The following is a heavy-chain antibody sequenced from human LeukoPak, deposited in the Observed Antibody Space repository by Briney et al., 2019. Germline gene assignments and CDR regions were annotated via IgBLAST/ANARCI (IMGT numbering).Heavy chain of an antibody. CDR2: ISYDGSNK. CDR1: GFTFSSYG. Sequence: GGSLRLSCAASGFTFSSYGMHWVRQAPGKGLEWVAVISYDGSNKYYADSVKGRFTISRDNSKNTLYLQMNSLRAEDTAVYYCAKDRISPNDYWGQGTLVTVSS. CDR3: AKDRISPNDY. J-gene: IGHJ4*02. V-gene: IGHV3-30*18. D-gene: IGHD3-3*02.